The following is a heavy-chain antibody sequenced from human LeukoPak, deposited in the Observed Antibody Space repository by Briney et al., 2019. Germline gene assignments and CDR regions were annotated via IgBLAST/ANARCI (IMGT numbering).Heavy chain of an antibody. D-gene: IGHD3-10*01. CDR1: GGSISSYY. Sequence: SETLSLTCTVSGGSISSYYWSWIRQPAGKGLEWIGRTYTSGSTNYNPSLKSRVTMSVDTSKNQFSLKLSSVTAADTAVYYCARALLNYYGSGDYFDYWGQGTLVTVSS. CDR3: ARALLNYYGSGDYFDY. V-gene: IGHV4-4*07. J-gene: IGHJ4*02. CDR2: TYTSGST.